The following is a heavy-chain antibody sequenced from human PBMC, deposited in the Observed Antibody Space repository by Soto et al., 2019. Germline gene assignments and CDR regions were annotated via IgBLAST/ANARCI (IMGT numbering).Heavy chain of an antibody. J-gene: IGHJ4*02. V-gene: IGHV4-59*01. CDR3: ARVQMATLYFDY. D-gene: IGHD5-12*01. CDR1: GGSISSYY. Sequence: SETLSLTCTVSGGSISSYYWSWVRQPPGKGLEWIGYIYYSGTHNYNPSLKSRLTISVDTSKNQFSLKLNSVTAADTAVYYCARVQMATLYFDYWGQGTLVTVSS. CDR2: IYYSGTH.